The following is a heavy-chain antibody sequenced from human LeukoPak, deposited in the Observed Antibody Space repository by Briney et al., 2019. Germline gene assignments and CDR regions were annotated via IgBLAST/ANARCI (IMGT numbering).Heavy chain of an antibody. CDR2: IYYSGST. V-gene: IGHV4-59*01. J-gene: IGHJ6*02. CDR1: GGSISSYY. Sequence: PLETLSLTCTVSGGSISSYYWSWIRQPPGKGLEWIGYIYYSGSTNYNPSLKSRVTISVDTSKNQFSLKLSSVTAADTAVYYCARDQYYYGMDVWGQGTTVTVSS. CDR3: ARDQYYYGMDV.